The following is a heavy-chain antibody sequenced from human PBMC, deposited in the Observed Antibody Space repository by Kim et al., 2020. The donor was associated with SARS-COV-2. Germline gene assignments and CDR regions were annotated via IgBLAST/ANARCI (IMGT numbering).Heavy chain of an antibody. CDR2: IRSEPYGGTT. CDR3: TRDREGFWSGYASYYYYYMDV. V-gene: IGHV3-49*04. J-gene: IGHJ6*03. D-gene: IGHD3-3*01. CDR1: GFTFGDYA. Sequence: GGSLRLSCTTSGFTFGDYAMSWVRQAPGKGLEWVGFIRSEPYGGTTEYAASVKGRFTILRDDSKSIAYLQMNSLKTEDTAVYYCTRDREGFWSGYASYYYYYMDVWGKGTTVTVSS.